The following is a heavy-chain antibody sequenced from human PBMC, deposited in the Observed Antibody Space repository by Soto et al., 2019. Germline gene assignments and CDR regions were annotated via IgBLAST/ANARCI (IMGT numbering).Heavy chain of an antibody. CDR1: GGSINSGDYY. CDR3: ARGVVVVPGDYYGMDV. Sequence: QVQLQESGPGLVKPSQTLSLTCTVSGGSINSGDYYWNWIRQHPGKGLEWIGYIYYSGSLFYNPSLKSRVTTSADTSKNQFSLTLTSAPAADTAVYYCARGVVVVPGDYYGMDVWGQGTTVTVSS. J-gene: IGHJ6*02. V-gene: IGHV4-31*03. CDR2: IYYSGSL. D-gene: IGHD2-2*01.